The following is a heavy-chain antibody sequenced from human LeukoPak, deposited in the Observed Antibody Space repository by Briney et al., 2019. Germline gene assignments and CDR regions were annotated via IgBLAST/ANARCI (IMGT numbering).Heavy chain of an antibody. CDR2: IYYSGST. V-gene: IGHV4-59*12. CDR3: ARSGYYYPGMIDY. CDR1: GGSISSYY. J-gene: IGHJ4*02. Sequence: PSETLSLTCTVSGGSISSYYWSWIRQPPGKGLEWIGYIYYSGSTNYNPSLKSRVTISVDTSKNQFSLKLSSVTAADTAVYYCARSGYYYPGMIDYWGQGTLVTVSS. D-gene: IGHD3-22*01.